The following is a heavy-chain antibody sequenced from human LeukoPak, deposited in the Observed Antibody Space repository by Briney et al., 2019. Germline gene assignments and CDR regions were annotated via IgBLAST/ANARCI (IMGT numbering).Heavy chain of an antibody. D-gene: IGHD1-26*01. V-gene: IGHV4-4*08. J-gene: IGHJ4*02. CDR3: ARVERATSREGRDY. CDR2: IYTSGST. CDR1: GASISSWY. Sequence: PSETLSLTCNVTGASISSWYWSWIRQPPGKGLEWIGRIYTSGSTNYNPSLKSRVTISVDTSKNQFSLKLSSVTAADTAVYYCARVERATSREGRDYWGQGTLVTVSS.